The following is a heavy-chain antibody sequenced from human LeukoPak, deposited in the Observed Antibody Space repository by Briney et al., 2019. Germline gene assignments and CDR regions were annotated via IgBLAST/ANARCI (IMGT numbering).Heavy chain of an antibody. CDR3: ARAVTSTEGY. J-gene: IGHJ4*02. D-gene: IGHD4-17*01. CDR1: GFIFSNYW. V-gene: IGHV3-7*03. CDR2: INDGGSGK. Sequence: PGGSLRLSCAASGFIFSNYWMTWVRQAPGKGLERVASINDGGSGKYYVDSVKGRFTISRDNAQKSLYLEMHSLRAEDTAVYYCARAVTSTEGYWGQGTLVTVSS.